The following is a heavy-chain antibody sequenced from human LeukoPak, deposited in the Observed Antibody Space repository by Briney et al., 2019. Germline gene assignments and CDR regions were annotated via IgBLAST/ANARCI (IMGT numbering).Heavy chain of an antibody. V-gene: IGHV3-48*03. CDR2: ISSSGSTI. CDR1: GFTFSSYE. CDR3: ARDRYYGSGSYYESYYYYGMDV. Sequence: PGGSLRLSCAASGFTFSSYEMNWVRQAPGKGLEWVSYISSSGSTIYYADSVKGRFTISRDNAKNSLYLQMNSLRAEDTAVYYCARDRYYGSGSYYESYYYYGMDVWGQGTTVTVSS. D-gene: IGHD3-10*01. J-gene: IGHJ6*02.